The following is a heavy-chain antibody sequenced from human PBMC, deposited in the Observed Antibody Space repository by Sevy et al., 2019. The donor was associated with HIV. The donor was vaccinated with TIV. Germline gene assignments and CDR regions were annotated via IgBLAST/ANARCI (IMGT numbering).Heavy chain of an antibody. V-gene: IGHV3-30*03. Sequence: GGSLRLSCAASGFTFSSYGMHWVHQAPGKGLEWVAVISYDGSNKYYADSVKGRFTISRDNSKNTLYLQMNSLRAEDTAVYYCARSSYYYDSSGYYPTWGQGTLVTVSS. CDR1: GFTFSSYG. CDR2: ISYDGSNK. J-gene: IGHJ4*02. D-gene: IGHD3-22*01. CDR3: ARSSYYYDSSGYYPT.